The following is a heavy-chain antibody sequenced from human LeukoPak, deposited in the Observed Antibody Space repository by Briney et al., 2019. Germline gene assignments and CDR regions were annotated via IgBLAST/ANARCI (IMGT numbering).Heavy chain of an antibody. CDR1: GFTFSSYG. Sequence: QAGGSLRLSCAASGFTFSSYGMHWVRQAPGKGLEWVAVISYDGSNKYYADSVKGRFTISRDNSKNTLYLQMNSLRAEDTAVYYCARFSLRSSSHDYWGQGTLVTVSS. V-gene: IGHV3-30*03. CDR2: ISYDGSNK. CDR3: ARFSLRSSSHDY. D-gene: IGHD6-6*01. J-gene: IGHJ4*02.